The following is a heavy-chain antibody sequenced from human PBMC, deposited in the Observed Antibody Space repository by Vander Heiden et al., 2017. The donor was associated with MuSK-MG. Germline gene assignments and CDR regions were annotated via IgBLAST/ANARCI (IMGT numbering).Heavy chain of an antibody. CDR2: IWYDGSNK. Sequence: QVQLVESGGGVVQPGRSLRLSCAASGFTFGSYGMHWVRQAPGKGLEWVAVIWYDGSNKYYADSVKGRFTISRDNSKNTLYLQMNSLRAEDTAVYYCAREEMASGYDYLDYWGQGTLVTVSS. J-gene: IGHJ4*02. CDR1: GFTFGSYG. V-gene: IGHV3-33*01. CDR3: AREEMASGYDYLDY. D-gene: IGHD5-12*01.